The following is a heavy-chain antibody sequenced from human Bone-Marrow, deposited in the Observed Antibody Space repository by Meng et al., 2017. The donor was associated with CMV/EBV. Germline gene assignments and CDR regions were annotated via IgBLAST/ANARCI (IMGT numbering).Heavy chain of an antibody. D-gene: IGHD2-2*02. CDR2: IKEDGGEK. Sequence: GESLKISCAASGFTFSGYWMKWVRQAPGKGLEWVANIKEDGGEKYYVDSVKGRFTISRDNAKNSLFLQMNSLRAEDTAVYYCARGWAGFYSWGQGTLVTVSS. J-gene: IGHJ4*02. CDR3: ARGWAGFYS. CDR1: GFTFSGYW. V-gene: IGHV3-7*01.